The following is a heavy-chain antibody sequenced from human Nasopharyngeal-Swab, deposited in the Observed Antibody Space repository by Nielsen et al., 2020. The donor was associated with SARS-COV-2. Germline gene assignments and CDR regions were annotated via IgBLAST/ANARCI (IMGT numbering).Heavy chain of an antibody. V-gene: IGHV1-46*01. Sequence: ASVKVSCKASGYSFTSYHMYWVRQAPGQGLEWMGIINPSGGSATYAQRFQGKVTMTRDTSTSTVFMELSSLKSKDTAVYYCARDRYGSGSFLGYWGQGTLVTVSS. CDR3: ARDRYGSGSFLGY. CDR2: INPSGGSA. CDR1: GYSFTSYH. J-gene: IGHJ4*02. D-gene: IGHD3-10*01.